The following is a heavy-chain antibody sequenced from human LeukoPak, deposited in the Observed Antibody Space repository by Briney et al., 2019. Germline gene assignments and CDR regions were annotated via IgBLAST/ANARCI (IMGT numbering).Heavy chain of an antibody. CDR1: GGSINNYY. D-gene: IGHD6-6*01. V-gene: IGHV4-59*01. CDR3: ARGFRGATRPRWFDP. J-gene: IGHJ5*02. Sequence: SSETLSLTCTVSGGSINNYYWSWIRQPPGKGLEWLGYISYSGSSNYNPSLKRRVTISVDTSKNQFYLKMTSVTAADTAVYCCARGFRGATRPRWFDPWGQGALVTVSS. CDR2: ISYSGSS.